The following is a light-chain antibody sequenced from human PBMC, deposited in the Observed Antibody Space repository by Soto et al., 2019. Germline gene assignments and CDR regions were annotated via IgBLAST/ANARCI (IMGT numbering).Light chain of an antibody. CDR3: QQYGSSPPEA. Sequence: EIVLTQSPGTLSLSPGERATLSCRTSQSVSNSYLAWYQQKPGQAPRLLIYGASSRATGIPDRFSGSGSGTDFTLTSSRLEPEDFAVYYCQQYGSSPPEAFGQGTKVEIK. V-gene: IGKV3-20*01. CDR2: GAS. J-gene: IGKJ1*01. CDR1: QSVSNSY.